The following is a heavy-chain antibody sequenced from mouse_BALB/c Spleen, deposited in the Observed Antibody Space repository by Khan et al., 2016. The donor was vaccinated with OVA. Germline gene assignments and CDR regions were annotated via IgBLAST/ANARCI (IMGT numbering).Heavy chain of an antibody. CDR2: INPNNAYT. V-gene: IGHV1-4*01. CDR3: ARDFHYYGSRGALDY. J-gene: IGHJ4*01. CDR1: GYTFTSYS. D-gene: IGHD1-1*01. Sequence: QVRLQQSGAELAGPGASVKMSCKASGYTFTSYSMHWIKQRPGQGLEWIGNINPNNAYTNYNQRFKDKATLTADKSSNTAYMQLSSLTSEDSAVYFCARDFHYYGSRGALDYWGQGTSVTVSS.